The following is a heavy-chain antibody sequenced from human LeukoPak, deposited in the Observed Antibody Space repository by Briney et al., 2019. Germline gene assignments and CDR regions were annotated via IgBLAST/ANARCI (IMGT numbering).Heavy chain of an antibody. V-gene: IGHV4-4*02. CDR3: ARLAYCGGDCYWVDY. Sequence: SGTLSLTCAVSGGSISSSNWWSWVRQPPGKGLEWIGEINHSGSTNYNPSLKSRVTISVDTSKNQFSLKLSSVTAADTAVYYCARLAYCGGDCYWVDYWGQGTLVTVSS. CDR2: INHSGST. J-gene: IGHJ4*02. CDR1: GGSISSSNW. D-gene: IGHD2-21*02.